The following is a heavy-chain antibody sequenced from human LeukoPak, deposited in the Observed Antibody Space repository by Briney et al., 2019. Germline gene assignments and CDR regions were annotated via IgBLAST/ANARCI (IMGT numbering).Heavy chain of an antibody. V-gene: IGHV4-59*08. CDR3: ARSIAAVGTLDWFDP. CDR1: GGSISTYY. CDR2: IYYSGST. J-gene: IGHJ5*02. Sequence: PSETLSLTCTVSGGSISTYYWSWIRQPPGKGLEWIGYIYYSGSTNYNPSLKSRVTISVDTSKNQFSLKLSSVTGADTAVYYCARSIAAVGTLDWFDPWGQGTLVTVSS. D-gene: IGHD6-13*01.